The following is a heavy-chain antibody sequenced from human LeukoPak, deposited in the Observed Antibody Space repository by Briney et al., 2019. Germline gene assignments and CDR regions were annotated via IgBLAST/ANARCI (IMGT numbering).Heavy chain of an antibody. CDR1: GFTVSTNY. V-gene: IGHV3-66*01. D-gene: IGHD2-15*01. Sequence: GGSLRLSCAASGFTVSTNYMSWVRQAPGKGLEWVSLIYNGGSTYCADPVKGRFTISRDSSKNTVHLQMNSLRAEDTAVYYCARDKASYCSGGSCYGRGAFDIWGQGTMVSVSS. J-gene: IGHJ3*02. CDR2: IYNGGST. CDR3: ARDKASYCSGGSCYGRGAFDI.